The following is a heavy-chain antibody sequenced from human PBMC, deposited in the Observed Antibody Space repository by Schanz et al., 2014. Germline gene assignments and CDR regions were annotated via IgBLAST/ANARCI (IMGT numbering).Heavy chain of an antibody. V-gene: IGHV3-23*01. D-gene: IGHD6-19*01. J-gene: IGHJ6*02. CDR2: ITTGGNT. Sequence: VQLLQSGGALVQPGGSLRLSCSASGFTFSTYAMSWARQTPGKGLEWVSSITTGGNTYYRDSVKGRFIVSRDNSKNTLYLEMNRLRVDDTAVYYCAKDVRPVANTVHFYYMDVWGQGTTVIVSS. CDR1: GFTFSTYA. CDR3: AKDVRPVANTVHFYYMDV.